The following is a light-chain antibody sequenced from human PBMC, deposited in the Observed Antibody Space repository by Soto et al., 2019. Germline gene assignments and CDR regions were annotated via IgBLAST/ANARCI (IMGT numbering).Light chain of an antibody. V-gene: IGLV2-14*01. J-gene: IGLJ1*01. CDR1: SSDVGGYNY. CDR3: NSYTSTITYR. CDR2: EVS. Sequence: QSVRAEPASVSGSRGQSISISCTGTSSDVGGYNYVSWYQQHPGKAPKLMIYEVSNRPSGVSNRFSGSKSGNTASLTISGLQAEVEDGYYGNSYTSTITYRFGTGPRVTV.